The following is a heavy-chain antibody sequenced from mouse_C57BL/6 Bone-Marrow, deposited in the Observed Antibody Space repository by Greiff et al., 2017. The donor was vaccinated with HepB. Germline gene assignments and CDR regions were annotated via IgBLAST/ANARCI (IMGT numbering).Heavy chain of an antibody. CDR3: ARSYDGSFYYAMDY. V-gene: IGHV14-2*01. Sequence: EVQLQQSGAELVKPGASVKLSCTASGFNIKDYYMHWVKQRTEQGLEWIGRIDPEDGETKYATKFQGKATLTADTSSNTAYLQLSSLTSEDTAVYYCARSYDGSFYYAMDYWGQGTSVTVSS. CDR2: IDPEDGET. J-gene: IGHJ4*01. D-gene: IGHD1-1*01. CDR1: GFNIKDYY.